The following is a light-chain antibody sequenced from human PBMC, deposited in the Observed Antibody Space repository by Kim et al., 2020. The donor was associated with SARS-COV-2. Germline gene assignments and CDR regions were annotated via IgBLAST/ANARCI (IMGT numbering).Light chain of an antibody. Sequence: ASKGDRVTITCRASQDINSFLSWFQQKPGKAPRPLIYAVSTLQSGVPPRFSGSGSGTDFTLTISSLHPEEFGTYFCQQSFSTPWTFGQGTKVEIK. J-gene: IGKJ1*01. V-gene: IGKV1-39*01. CDR1: QDINSF. CDR2: AVS. CDR3: QQSFSTPWT.